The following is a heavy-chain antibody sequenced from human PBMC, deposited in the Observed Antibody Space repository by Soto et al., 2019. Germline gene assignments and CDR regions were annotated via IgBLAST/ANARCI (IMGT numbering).Heavy chain of an antibody. J-gene: IGHJ6*02. D-gene: IGHD6-19*01. Sequence: SESLSLTCAVSGYSVSSGGYYWSWIRQPPGKGLEWIGYIYSSGSANYNPSFKSRVTISRDTSKNQISLKVASVTAADTAGYYCARGFSSVSMDAWGQGTTVTVSS. CDR2: IYSSGSA. CDR3: ARGFSSVSMDA. V-gene: IGHV4-61*08. CDR1: GYSVSSGGYY.